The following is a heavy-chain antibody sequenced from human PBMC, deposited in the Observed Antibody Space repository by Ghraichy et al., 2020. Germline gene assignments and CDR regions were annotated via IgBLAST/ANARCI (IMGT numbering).Heavy chain of an antibody. Sequence: SETLSLTCTVSGGSIRSYYWSWIRQPPGKGLEWIGYNYYTWSTNYNPSLMSRVTISVDTTKNQFSLKPSSVTAADTAVYYCARAGYGSGGYCYAAYCGQGTLATVPS. CDR3: ARAGYGSGGYCYAAY. V-gene: IGHV4-59*01. D-gene: IGHD2-15*01. J-gene: IGHJ4*02. CDR1: GGSIRSYY. CDR2: NYYTWST.